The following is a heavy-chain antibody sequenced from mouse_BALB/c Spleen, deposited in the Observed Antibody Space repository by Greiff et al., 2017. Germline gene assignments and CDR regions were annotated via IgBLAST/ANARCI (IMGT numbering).Heavy chain of an antibody. CDR1: GYTFTSYT. D-gene: IGHD4-1*01. CDR2: INPSSGYT. V-gene: IGHV1-4*02. Sequence: VQLQQSAAELARPGASVKMSCKASGYTFTSYTMHWVKQRPGQGLEWIGYINPSSGYTEYNQKFKDKTTLTADKSSSTAYMQLSSLTSEDSAVYYCARRDWEGFYYYAMDYWGQGTSVTVSS. CDR3: ARRDWEGFYYYAMDY. J-gene: IGHJ4*01.